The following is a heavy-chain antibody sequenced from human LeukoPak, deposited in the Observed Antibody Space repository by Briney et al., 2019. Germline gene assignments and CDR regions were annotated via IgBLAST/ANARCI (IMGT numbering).Heavy chain of an antibody. Sequence: PGGSLRLSCTASGFTFSDHYMIWIRQAPGKRLEWVSYISDDSSILYYADSVKGRFTVSRDNARNSLYLQMNSLRAEDTAVYYCAKVSREGFGEYYFDYWGQGTLVTVS. V-gene: IGHV3-11*01. D-gene: IGHD3-10*01. CDR2: ISDDSSIL. CDR1: GFTFSDHY. CDR3: AKVSREGFGEYYFDY. J-gene: IGHJ4*02.